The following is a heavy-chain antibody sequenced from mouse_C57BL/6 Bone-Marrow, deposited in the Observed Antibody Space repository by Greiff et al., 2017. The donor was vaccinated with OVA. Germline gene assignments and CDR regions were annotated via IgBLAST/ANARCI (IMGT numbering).Heavy chain of an antibody. V-gene: IGHV1-82*01. D-gene: IGHD2-1*01. CDR2: IYPGDGDT. CDR1: GYAFSSSW. J-gene: IGHJ3*01. CDR3: ARGGNYDFAD. Sequence: QVQLKQSGPELVKPGASVKISCKASGYAFSSSWMNWVKQRPGKGLEWIGRIYPGDGDTNYNGKFKGKATLTADKSSSTAYMQLSSLPSEDSAVYFCARGGNYDFADWGQGTLVTVSA.